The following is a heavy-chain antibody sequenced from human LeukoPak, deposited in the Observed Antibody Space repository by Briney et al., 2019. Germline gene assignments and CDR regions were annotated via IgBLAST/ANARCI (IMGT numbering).Heavy chain of an antibody. CDR1: GFTFDDYA. Sequence: PGRSLRLSCAASGFTFDDYAMHWVRQAPGKGLEWVSGISWNSGSIGYADSVKGRFTISRDNAKNSLYLQTNSLRAEDTALYYCAKDRMNYYYYGMDVWGQGTTVTVSS. CDR3: AKDRMNYYYYGMDV. V-gene: IGHV3-9*01. J-gene: IGHJ6*02. CDR2: ISWNSGSI.